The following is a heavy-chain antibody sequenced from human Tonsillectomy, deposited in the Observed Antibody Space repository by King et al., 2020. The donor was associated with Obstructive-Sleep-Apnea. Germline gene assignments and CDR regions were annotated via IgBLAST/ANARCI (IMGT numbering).Heavy chain of an antibody. Sequence: QLVQSGAEVKKPGSSVKVSCKASGGTFSSHSISWVRQAPGQGLEWMAGIIPIIGTAIYAQKLQGRITITADESTNTAYMELRSLRSEETAVYYCAKEGDYDFWSGYSKRWYFDYWGQGTLVTVSS. CDR2: IIPIIGTA. CDR1: GGTFSSHS. J-gene: IGHJ4*02. CDR3: AKEGDYDFWSGYSKRWYFDY. D-gene: IGHD3-3*01. V-gene: IGHV1-69*01.